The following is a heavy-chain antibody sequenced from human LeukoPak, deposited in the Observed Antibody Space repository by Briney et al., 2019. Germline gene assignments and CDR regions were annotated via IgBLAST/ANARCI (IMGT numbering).Heavy chain of an antibody. CDR1: GFTFSSYA. D-gene: IGHD6-19*01. CDR3: AREEAVAGPRLDY. J-gene: IGHJ4*02. CDR2: ISYDGSNK. V-gene: IGHV3-30-3*01. Sequence: GGSLRLSCAASGFTFSSYAMHGVRQAPGKGLEWVAVISYDGSNKYYADSVKGRFTISRDNSKNTLYLQMNSLRAEDTAVYYCAREEAVAGPRLDYWGQVTLVTVSS.